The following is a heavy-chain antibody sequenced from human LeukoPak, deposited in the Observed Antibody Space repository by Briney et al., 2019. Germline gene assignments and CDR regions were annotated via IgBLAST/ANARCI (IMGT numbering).Heavy chain of an antibody. J-gene: IGHJ5*02. CDR3: AKDLSDYYDSSGYSEGFDP. D-gene: IGHD3-22*01. Sequence: PGGSLRLSCAASGFTFSSYAMSWVRQAPGKGLEWVSAISGSGGSTYYADSVKGRFTISRDNSKNTLYVQMNSLRAEDTAVYYCAKDLSDYYDSSGYSEGFDPWGQGTLVTVSS. CDR1: GFTFSSYA. V-gene: IGHV3-23*01. CDR2: ISGSGGST.